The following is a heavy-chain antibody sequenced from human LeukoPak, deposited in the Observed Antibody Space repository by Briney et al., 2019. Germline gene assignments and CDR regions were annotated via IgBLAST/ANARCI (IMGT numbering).Heavy chain of an antibody. CDR1: GDSISNNNW. J-gene: IGHJ6*02. Sequence: NPSETLSLTCAVSGDSISNNNWWTWVREPPGKGLEWIGAIHHSGPTYYDSSLKSRVTISIDKSKNQFSLRLTSVTAADTAIYYCARDRDGMEVWGQGTTVT. CDR3: ARDRDGMEV. V-gene: IGHV4-4*02. CDR2: IHHSGPT.